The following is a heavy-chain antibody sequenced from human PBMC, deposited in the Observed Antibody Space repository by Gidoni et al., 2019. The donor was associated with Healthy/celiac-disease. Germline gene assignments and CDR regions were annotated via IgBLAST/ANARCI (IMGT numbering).Heavy chain of an antibody. Sequence: QVQLQESGPGLVKPSGTLSLTCAVSGGSISSSNWWSWVRQPPGKGLEWIGEIYHSGGTNYNPSLKSRVTISVDKSKNQFSLKLSSVTAADTAVYYCARLYYDFWSGHLDAFDIWGQGTMVTVSS. CDR2: IYHSGGT. D-gene: IGHD3-3*01. J-gene: IGHJ3*02. CDR1: GGSISSSNW. CDR3: ARLYYDFWSGHLDAFDI. V-gene: IGHV4-4*02.